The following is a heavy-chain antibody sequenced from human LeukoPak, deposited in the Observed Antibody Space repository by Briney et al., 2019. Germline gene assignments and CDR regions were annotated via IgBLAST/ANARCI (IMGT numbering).Heavy chain of an antibody. CDR1: GGSISSYY. D-gene: IGHD6-19*01. CDR2: IIYTGTT. Sequence: SETLSLTCTVSGGSISSYYWSWLRQPPGKGLEGIGYIIYTGTTNYNPSLRSRVTISIDTSKNQFSLNLSSVTAADTAVYYCASTGEMYSSGWYFDYWGQRTLVTVSS. J-gene: IGHJ4*02. V-gene: IGHV4-59*01. CDR3: ASTGEMYSSGWYFDY.